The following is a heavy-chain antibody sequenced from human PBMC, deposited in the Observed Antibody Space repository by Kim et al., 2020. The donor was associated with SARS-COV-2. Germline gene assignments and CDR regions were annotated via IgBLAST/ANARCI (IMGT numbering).Heavy chain of an antibody. CDR1: GFTFSSYW. D-gene: IGHD2-2*02. CDR3: ARNKPLYCSSTSCYTYYYMDV. J-gene: IGHJ6*03. CDR2: INSDGSST. V-gene: IGHV3-74*01. Sequence: GGSLRLSCAASGFTFSSYWMHWVRQAPGKGLVWVSRINSDGSSTSYADSVKGRFTISRDNAKNTLYLQMNSLRAEDTAVYYCARNKPLYCSSTSCYTYYYMDVWGKGTTVTVSS.